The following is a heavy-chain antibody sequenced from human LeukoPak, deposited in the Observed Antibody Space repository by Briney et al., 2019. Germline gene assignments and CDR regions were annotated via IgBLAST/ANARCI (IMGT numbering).Heavy chain of an antibody. Sequence: GGSLRLSCAASGFTFSNYAMSWVRQAPGKGLEWVSVIYTGGSTFYADSVKGRFTISRDNSKNTLYLQMNSLRAEDTAVYYCARALYYFDYWGQGTLVTVSS. CDR2: IYTGGST. V-gene: IGHV3-66*01. J-gene: IGHJ4*02. CDR3: ARALYYFDY. CDR1: GFTFSNYA.